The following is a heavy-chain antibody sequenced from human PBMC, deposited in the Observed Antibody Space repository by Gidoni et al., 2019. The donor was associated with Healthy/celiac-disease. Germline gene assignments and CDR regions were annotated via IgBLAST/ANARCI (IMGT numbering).Heavy chain of an antibody. CDR2: ISGSGGST. D-gene: IGHD4-17*01. CDR3: AKARYYGDYSYYFDY. CDR1: GFTFSSYA. Sequence: EVQLLESGGGLVQPGGSLRLSCAASGFTFSSYAMRWVRQAPGKGLEWVSAISGSGGSTYYADSVKGRFTISRDNSKNTLYLQMNSLRAEDTAVYYCAKARYYGDYSYYFDYWGQGTLVTVSS. J-gene: IGHJ4*02. V-gene: IGHV3-23*01.